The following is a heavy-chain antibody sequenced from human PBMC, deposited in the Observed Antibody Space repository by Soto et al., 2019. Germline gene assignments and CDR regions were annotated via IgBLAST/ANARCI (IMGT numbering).Heavy chain of an antibody. CDR3: ARDAGPDAFDI. V-gene: IGHV3-21*01. CDR2: ISSTSAYI. J-gene: IGHJ3*02. CDR1: GFTFSDFS. Sequence: EVLLVESGGGLVRPGGSLRLACAASGFTFSDFSINWVRQAPGKGLEWVSSISSTSAYIDYADSVKGRFTLSRDNGRNSVYLQMNSLRAEDTAVYYCARDAGPDAFDIWGQGTMVTISS.